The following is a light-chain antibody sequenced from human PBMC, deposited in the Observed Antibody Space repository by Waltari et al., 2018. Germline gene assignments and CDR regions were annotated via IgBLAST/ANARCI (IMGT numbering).Light chain of an antibody. CDR2: GAS. CDR3: QHYVRLPAT. V-gene: IGKV3-20*01. CDR1: QSVRGS. J-gene: IGKJ1*01. Sequence: DIVLTQSPGTLSLSPGERATLPCRASQSVRGSLAWYQQKAGQAPRLLIYGASSRATGIPDRFSGSGSGTDFSLTISRLEPEDFAVYYCQHYVRLPATFGQGTKVEI.